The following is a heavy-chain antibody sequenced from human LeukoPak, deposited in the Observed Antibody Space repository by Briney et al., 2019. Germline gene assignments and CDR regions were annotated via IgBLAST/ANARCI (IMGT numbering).Heavy chain of an antibody. CDR2: IIPIFGTT. V-gene: IGHV1-69*13. CDR3: ARWAGLGDYYGSGSYSGRYYYYYMDV. CDR1: GGTFSSYA. D-gene: IGHD3-10*01. Sequence: ASVKVSCKASGGTFSSYAISWVRQAPGQGLEWMGGIIPIFGTTNYAQKFQGRVTITADESTSTAYMELSSLRSEDTAVYYCARWAGLGDYYGSGSYSGRYYYYYMDVWGKGTTVTISS. J-gene: IGHJ6*03.